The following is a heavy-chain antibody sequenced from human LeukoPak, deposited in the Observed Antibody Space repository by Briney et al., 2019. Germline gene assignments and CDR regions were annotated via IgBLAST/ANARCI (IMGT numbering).Heavy chain of an antibody. V-gene: IGHV1-24*01. D-gene: IGHD6-19*01. CDR3: ATDVAVAGIYYYYGMDV. Sequence: AMKLQGRVTMTEDTSTDTAYMELSSLRSEDTAVYYCATDVAVAGIYYYYGMDVWGQGTTVTVSS. J-gene: IGHJ6*02.